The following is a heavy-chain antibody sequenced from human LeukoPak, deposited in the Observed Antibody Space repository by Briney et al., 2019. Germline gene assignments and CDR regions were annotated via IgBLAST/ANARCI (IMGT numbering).Heavy chain of an antibody. D-gene: IGHD5-18*01. CDR2: ITASGGNT. CDR1: GFTFSNYA. J-gene: IGHJ4*02. V-gene: IGHV3-23*01. Sequence: GGSLRLSCAASGFTFSNYAMNWVRQAPGKGLEWVSAITASGGNTYYADSVKGRFTISRDNSKNTLYLQVNSLRAEDTAVYYCAKGNGYSYGRYYFDYWGQGTLVTVSS. CDR3: AKGNGYSYGRYYFDY.